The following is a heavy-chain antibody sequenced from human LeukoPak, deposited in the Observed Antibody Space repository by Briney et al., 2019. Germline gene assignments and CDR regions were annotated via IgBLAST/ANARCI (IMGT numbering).Heavy chain of an antibody. CDR1: GGSISSYY. CDR3: ARDAGSGKFDY. D-gene: IGHD1-26*01. CDR2: INYSGST. V-gene: IGHV4-59*01. J-gene: IGHJ4*02. Sequence: SETPSLTCTVSGGSISSYYWSWIRQPPGKGLEWIGYINYSGSTNYNPSLKSRVTISVDTSKNQFSLKLSSVTAADTAVYYCARDAGSGKFDYWGQGTLVTVSS.